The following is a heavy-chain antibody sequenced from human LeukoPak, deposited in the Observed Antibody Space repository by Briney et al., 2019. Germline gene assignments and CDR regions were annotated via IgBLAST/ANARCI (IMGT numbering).Heavy chain of an antibody. J-gene: IGHJ6*03. CDR2: IYTRGST. D-gene: IGHD2-2*01. V-gene: IGHV4-4*07. CDR1: GGSISSYY. Sequence: SETLSLTCTVSGGSISSYYWSWIRQPAGKGLEWIGRIYTRGSTNYNPSLKRRFTMSVDTSQNQFSLKLSSVTATATAVYYGARVRSAASYYYYTDVWGKGTTVTVSS. CDR3: ARVRSAASYYYYTDV.